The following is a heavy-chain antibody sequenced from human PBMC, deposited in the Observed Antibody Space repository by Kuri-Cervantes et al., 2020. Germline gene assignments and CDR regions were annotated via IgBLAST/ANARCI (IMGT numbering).Heavy chain of an antibody. J-gene: IGHJ4*02. CDR3: ARAPYVNDYGA. Sequence: GESLKISCAASGFTSSSYWMHWVRQAPGKGLVWVSRINSDGSSTSYADSVKGRFTISRDNAKNTLYLQMNSLRAEDTAVYYCARAPYVNDYGAWGQGTLVTVSS. CDR1: GFTSSSYW. CDR2: INSDGSST. V-gene: IGHV3-74*01. D-gene: IGHD4-17*01.